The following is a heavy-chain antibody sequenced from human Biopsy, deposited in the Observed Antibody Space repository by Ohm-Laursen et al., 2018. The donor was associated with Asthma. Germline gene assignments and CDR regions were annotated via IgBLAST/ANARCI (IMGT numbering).Heavy chain of an antibody. CDR2: INAGNGNT. CDR3: ARTYFDFLTGQVHDAFAM. CDR1: GYTFINYA. V-gene: IGHV1-3*01. J-gene: IGHJ3*02. Sequence: ASVKVSCKASGYTFINYAIHWVRQAPGQRLEWMGWINAGNGNTKYSQKFQGRVTITRDTSASIAYMDLSSLRSEDTAVYYCARTYFDFLTGQVHDAFAMWGQGTMVTVSS. D-gene: IGHD3-9*01.